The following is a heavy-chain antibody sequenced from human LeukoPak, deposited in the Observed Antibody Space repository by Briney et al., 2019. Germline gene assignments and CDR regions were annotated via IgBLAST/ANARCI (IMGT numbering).Heavy chain of an antibody. Sequence: GGSLRLSCAASGFTFSSYGMHWVRQAPGKGLEWVAVILNDGSQEKYADSVKGRFTISRDNSKNTLFLQMNSLRAEDAAVYYCARDDALGDNALDIWGQGTMVTVSS. CDR1: GFTFSSYG. CDR2: ILNDGSQE. D-gene: IGHD3-16*01. V-gene: IGHV3-33*01. CDR3: ARDDALGDNALDI. J-gene: IGHJ3*02.